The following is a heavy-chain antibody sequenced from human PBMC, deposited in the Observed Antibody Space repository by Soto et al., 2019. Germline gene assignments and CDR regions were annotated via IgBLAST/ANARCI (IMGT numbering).Heavy chain of an antibody. CDR3: ARGDSVVVDVSYYYMDV. V-gene: IGHV3-7*01. CDR1: GFTFSSYW. J-gene: IGHJ6*03. Sequence: GGSLRLSCAASGFTFSSYWMRWVRQAPGKGLEWVANIKQDGSEKYYVDSVKGRFTISRDNAKNSLYLQMNSLRAEDTAVYYCARGDSVVVDVSYYYMDVWGKGTTVTVSS. D-gene: IGHD2-2*01. CDR2: IKQDGSEK.